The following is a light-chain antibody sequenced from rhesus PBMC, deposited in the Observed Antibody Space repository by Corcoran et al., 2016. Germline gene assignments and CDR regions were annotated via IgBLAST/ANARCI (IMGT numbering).Light chain of an antibody. V-gene: IGKV3-40*03. CDR2: SAY. J-gene: IGKJ4*01. CDR3: QQYNDLLT. CDR1: ESVGSY. Sequence: EIVMTQSPATLSLSPGETATLSCRASESVGSYLAWYQQKPGQVPNLLVHSAYFRATGIPDRFSGSGSRTEFTRTISSLEPEDVGVYHCQQYNDLLTFGGGTKVEIK.